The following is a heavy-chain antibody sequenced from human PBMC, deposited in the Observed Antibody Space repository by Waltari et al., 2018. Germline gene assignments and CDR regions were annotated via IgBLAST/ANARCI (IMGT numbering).Heavy chain of an antibody. CDR1: GFTFSSYA. CDR2: ISGSGGST. J-gene: IGHJ4*02. V-gene: IGHV3-23*04. Sequence: EVQLVESGGGLVQPGGSLRLSCAASGFTFSSYAMRWVRKAPGKGLEWVSAISGSGGSTYYADSVRGRFTISRDNSKNTLYLQMNSLRAEDTAVYYCAKALLGLLLEVDYWGQGTLVTVSS. CDR3: AKALLGLLLEVDY. D-gene: IGHD2-21*02.